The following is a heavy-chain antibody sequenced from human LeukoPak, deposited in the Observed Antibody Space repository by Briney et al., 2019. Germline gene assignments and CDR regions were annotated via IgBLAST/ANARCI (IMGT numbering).Heavy chain of an antibody. CDR2: IIPIFGTA. D-gene: IGHD2-2*01. CDR1: GGTFSSYA. CDR3: ARTPLDCSSTSCYGYDAFDI. V-gene: IGHV1-69*01. J-gene: IGHJ3*02. Sequence: ASVKVSCKASGGTFSSYAISWVRQAPGQGLEWMGGIIPIFGTANYAQKFQGRVTITADESTSTAHMELSSLRSEDTAVYYCARTPLDCSSTSCYGYDAFDIWGQGTMVTVSS.